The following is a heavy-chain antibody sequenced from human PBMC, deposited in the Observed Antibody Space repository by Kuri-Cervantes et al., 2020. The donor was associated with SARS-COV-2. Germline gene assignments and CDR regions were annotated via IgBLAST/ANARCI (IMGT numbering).Heavy chain of an antibody. CDR1: GGSISSGSYY. CDR2: IYYSGST. V-gene: IGHV4-39*01. Sequence: ESLKISCTVSGGSISSGSYYWSWIRQPPGKGLEWIGSIYYSGSTYYNPSLKSRVTISVDTSKNQFSLKLSSVTAADTAVYYCAGGGYEAFDYWGQGTLVTVSS. J-gene: IGHJ4*02. CDR3: AGGGYEAFDY. D-gene: IGHD5-12*01.